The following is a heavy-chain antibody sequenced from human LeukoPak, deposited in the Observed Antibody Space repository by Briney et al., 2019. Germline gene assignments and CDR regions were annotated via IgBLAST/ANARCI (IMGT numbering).Heavy chain of an antibody. CDR3: ARDRYYYGSGSYYGY. Sequence: GASVKVSCTASGYTFTSYDINWVRQATGQGLEWMGWMNPNSGTTGYAQKFQGRVTMARTTSISTAFMELSIMRSEDTAVYYWARDRYYYGSGSYYGYWGQGTLVTVSS. J-gene: IGHJ4*02. V-gene: IGHV1-8*01. CDR1: GYTFTSYD. D-gene: IGHD3-10*01. CDR2: MNPNSGTT.